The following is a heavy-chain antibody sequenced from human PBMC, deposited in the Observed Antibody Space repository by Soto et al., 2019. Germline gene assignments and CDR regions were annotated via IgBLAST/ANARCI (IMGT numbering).Heavy chain of an antibody. V-gene: IGHV4-39*01. Sequence: QLQLQESAPGLVKPPETLSLTCTASGGPISSSSYYWGWIRQPPGKGLEWIGSIYYSGSTYYNPSLKSRVTISVDTSKNQFSLKLSSVTAADTAVYYCARLEIAAAGPGIDYWGQGTLVTVSS. CDR3: ARLEIAAAGPGIDY. D-gene: IGHD6-13*01. CDR2: IYYSGST. CDR1: GGPISSSSYY. J-gene: IGHJ4*02.